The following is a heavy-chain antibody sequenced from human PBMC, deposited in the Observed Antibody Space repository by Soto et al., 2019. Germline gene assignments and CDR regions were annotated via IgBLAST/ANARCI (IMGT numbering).Heavy chain of an antibody. J-gene: IGHJ6*02. V-gene: IGHV3-30*18. CDR2: ISYDGSNK. D-gene: IGHD6-19*01. CDR3: AKGDPVAGVSYGMDV. CDR1: GFTFSSYG. Sequence: GGSLRLSCAASGFTFSSYGMHWVRQAPGKGLEWVAVISYDGSNKYYADSVKGRFTISRDNSKNTLYLQMNSLRAEDTAVYYCAKGDPVAGVSYGMDVWGQGTTVTVSS.